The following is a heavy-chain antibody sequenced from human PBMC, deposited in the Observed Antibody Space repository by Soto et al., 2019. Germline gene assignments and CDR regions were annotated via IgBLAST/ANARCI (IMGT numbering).Heavy chain of an antibody. V-gene: IGHV4-39*01. CDR3: ARQIGGRKWSFDH. CDR1: GGSVITDDFW. Sequence: QLQLLESDPGVVKPAEPLSLTCTVVGGSVITDDFWWGWIRQPPGKGLEWIGSVNYRENPHYAPSLKSRVTLSVATSRNQFSLWLNSVTAADTAVYYCARQIGGRKWSFDHWGQGTLVTVSS. J-gene: IGHJ4*02. D-gene: IGHD2-15*01. CDR2: VNYRENP.